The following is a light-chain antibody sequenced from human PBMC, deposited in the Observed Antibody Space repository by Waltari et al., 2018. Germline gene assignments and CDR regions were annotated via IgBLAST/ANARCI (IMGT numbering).Light chain of an antibody. Sequence: QSALTQPASVSGSPGQSISISCPATSRDVASYNCFSCYQQHPGQAPKLMIYDVTKRPSGVSNRFSGSKSGNTASLTISGLQAEDEADYYCISYTTRRLWVFGGGTQLTVL. CDR3: ISYTTRRLWV. V-gene: IGLV2-14*03. CDR2: DVT. J-gene: IGLJ3*02. CDR1: SRDVASYNC.